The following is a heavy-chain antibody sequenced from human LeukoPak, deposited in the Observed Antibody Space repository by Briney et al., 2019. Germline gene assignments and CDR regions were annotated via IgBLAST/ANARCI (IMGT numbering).Heavy chain of an antibody. CDR3: ARVGIAAAAPYDLWFDP. CDR2: IIPIFGTL. J-gene: IGHJ5*02. V-gene: IGHV1-69*13. Sequence: ASVKVSCKASGGTFSSYAISWVRQAPGQGLEWMGGIIPIFGTLNYAQKFQGRVTITADESTSTAYMELSNLRSEDTALYYCARVGIAAAAPYDLWFDPWGQGTLVTVSS. CDR1: GGTFSSYA. D-gene: IGHD6-13*01.